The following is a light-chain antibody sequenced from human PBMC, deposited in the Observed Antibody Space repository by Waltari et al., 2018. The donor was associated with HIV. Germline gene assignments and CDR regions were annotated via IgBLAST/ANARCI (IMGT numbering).Light chain of an antibody. V-gene: IGLV1-47*01. J-gene: IGLJ3*02. CDR1: SSNIGDHY. CDR3: AAWDDSLSGWV. Sequence: QSALTQPPSTSWIPGLTVTIPWSGSSSNIGDHYGFWYQQLPRTASKLLIYRNSQRPSGVRDRFSGSKSGTSASLAINDLRTEDEAEYHCAAWDDSLSGWVFGGGTNLTVL. CDR2: RNS.